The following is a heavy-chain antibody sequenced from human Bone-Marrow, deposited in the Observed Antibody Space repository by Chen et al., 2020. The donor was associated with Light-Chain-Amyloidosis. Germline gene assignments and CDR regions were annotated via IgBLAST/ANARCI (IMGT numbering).Heavy chain of an antibody. CDR2: INHSGST. CDR3: ARSRPFYGSGSYYTLLWFDP. Sequence: QVQLQQWGAGLLKPSETLSLTCAVYGGSFSGYYWSWIRHPPGNGLEWIGEINHSGSTNYNPSLKSRVTISVDTSKNQFSLKLSSVTAADTAVYYCARSRPFYGSGSYYTLLWFDPWGQGTLVTVSS. CDR1: GGSFSGYY. J-gene: IGHJ5*02. D-gene: IGHD3-10*01. V-gene: IGHV4-34*01.